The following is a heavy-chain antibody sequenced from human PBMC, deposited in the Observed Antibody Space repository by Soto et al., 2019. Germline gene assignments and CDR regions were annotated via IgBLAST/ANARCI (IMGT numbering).Heavy chain of an antibody. J-gene: IGHJ1*01. CDR3: AREVAARPRAEYFQH. CDR1: GGTFSSYA. CDR2: IIPIFGTA. Sequence: QVQLVQSGAEVKKPGSSVKVSCKASGGTFSSYAISWVRQAPGQGLEWMGGIIPIFGTANYAQKFQGRVTITADESTSTDYMELSSLRSEDTAVYYCAREVAARPRAEYFQHWGQGTLVTVSS. V-gene: IGHV1-69*01. D-gene: IGHD6-6*01.